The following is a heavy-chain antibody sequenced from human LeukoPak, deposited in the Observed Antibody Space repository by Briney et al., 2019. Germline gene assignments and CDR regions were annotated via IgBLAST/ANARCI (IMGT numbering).Heavy chain of an antibody. CDR2: INPSGGST. CDR1: GYTFTGYY. Sequence: ASVKVSCKASGYTFTGYYMHWVRQAPGQGLECMGIINPSGGSTSYAQKFQGRGTMTRDMSTSTVYMELSSVRSEDTAVYYCARGSGLSYYYYMDVWGKGTTVTVSS. V-gene: IGHV1-46*01. J-gene: IGHJ6*03. CDR3: ARGSGLSYYYYMDV.